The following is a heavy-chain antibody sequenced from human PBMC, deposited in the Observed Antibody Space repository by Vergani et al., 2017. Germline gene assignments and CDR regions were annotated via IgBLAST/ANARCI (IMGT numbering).Heavy chain of an antibody. Sequence: QVQLVQSGAEVKKPGASVKVSCKASGYTFTGYYMHWVRQAPGQGLEWMGWINPNSCGTNYAQKFQGRVTMTRDTSISTAYMELSRLRSDDTAVYYCARVRWDDYYYGMDVWGQGTTVTVSS. CDR3: ARVRWDDYYYGMDV. CDR1: GYTFTGYY. CDR2: INPNSCGT. V-gene: IGHV1-2*02. D-gene: IGHD1-26*01. J-gene: IGHJ6*02.